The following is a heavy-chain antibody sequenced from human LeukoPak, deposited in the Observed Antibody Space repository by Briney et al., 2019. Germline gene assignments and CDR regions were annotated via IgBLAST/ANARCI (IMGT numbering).Heavy chain of an antibody. V-gene: IGHV6-1*01. Sequence: SQTPSLTCAISGDSVSTISAAWNWIRQSPSRGLEWLGRTYYRSKWYYDYAVSVKSRLTLSPDTSKNQVSLQMLSVTPEDTAVYYCAREGPGRDAFDVWGQGTMVTVCS. CDR1: GDSVSTISAA. J-gene: IGHJ3*01. CDR3: AREGPGRDAFDV. CDR2: TYYRSKWYY.